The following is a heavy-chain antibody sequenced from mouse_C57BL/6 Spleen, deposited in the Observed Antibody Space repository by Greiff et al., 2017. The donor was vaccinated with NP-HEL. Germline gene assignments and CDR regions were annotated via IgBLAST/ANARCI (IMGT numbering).Heavy chain of an antibody. V-gene: IGHV1-53*01. CDR3: ARYYEVEMDY. CDR2: INPSNGGT. J-gene: IGHJ4*01. D-gene: IGHD1-1*01. Sequence: QVQLQQPGTELVKPGASVKLSCTASGYTFTSYWMHWVQPRPGQGLEWIGTINPSNGGTNYNEKFKRQATLTVDKTASTAYMQLSSLTSEDSAVYYWARYYEVEMDYWGQGTSVTVSS. CDR1: GYTFTSYW.